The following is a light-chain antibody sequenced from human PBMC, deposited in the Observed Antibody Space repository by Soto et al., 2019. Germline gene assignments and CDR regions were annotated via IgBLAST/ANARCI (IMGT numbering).Light chain of an antibody. V-gene: IGLV2-14*03. CDR1: SRDVGGYNY. CDR3: SSYSNSTTLYV. Sequence: QSVLPQPASVSGSPGQSITISCTGTSRDVGGYNYVSWYQHHPGKVPKLVIYDVSKRPSGVSDRFSGSKSGNTASLTISGLQAEDEADYYCSSYSNSTTLYVFGTGTKVTVL. CDR2: DVS. J-gene: IGLJ1*01.